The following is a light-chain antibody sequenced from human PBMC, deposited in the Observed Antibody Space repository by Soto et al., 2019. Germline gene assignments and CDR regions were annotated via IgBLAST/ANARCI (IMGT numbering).Light chain of an antibody. V-gene: IGKV3-20*01. Sequence: DSVLTQSPGTLSLSPGERATLSCGASQSINSRSLAWYQQKPGQAPRLLIYDASSRATGLPDRFSASGSGTDFTLTISSLEPEDFAVYYCQQYVASPYTFGQGTKVEIK. J-gene: IGKJ2*01. CDR1: QSINSRS. CDR2: DAS. CDR3: QQYVASPYT.